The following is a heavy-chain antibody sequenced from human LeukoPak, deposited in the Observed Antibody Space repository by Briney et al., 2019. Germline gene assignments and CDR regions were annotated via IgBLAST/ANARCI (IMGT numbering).Heavy chain of an antibody. J-gene: IGHJ5*02. CDR2: MNPNSGNT. CDR3: ARVVPAAMVWFDP. V-gene: IGHV1-8*01. CDR1: GYTFTSYD. D-gene: IGHD2-2*01. Sequence: ASVKVSCKASGYTFTSYDINWVRQATGQGLEWMGWMNPNSGNTGYAQKFQGRVTITADESTSTAYMELSSLRSEDTAVYYCARVVPAAMVWFDPWGQGTLVTVSP.